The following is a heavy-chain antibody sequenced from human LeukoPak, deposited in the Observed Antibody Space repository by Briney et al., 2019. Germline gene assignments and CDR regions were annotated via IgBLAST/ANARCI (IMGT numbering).Heavy chain of an antibody. CDR3: ARDLAPYCGGDCYSGMDV. J-gene: IGHJ6*02. Sequence: QAGGSLRLSCAASGFTFSSYAMHWVRQAPGKGLEWVAVISYDGSNKYYADSVKGRFTISRDNSKNTLYLQMNSLRAEDTAVYYCARDLAPYCGGDCYSGMDVWGQGTTVTVSS. CDR2: ISYDGSNK. D-gene: IGHD2-21*02. V-gene: IGHV3-30-3*01. CDR1: GFTFSSYA.